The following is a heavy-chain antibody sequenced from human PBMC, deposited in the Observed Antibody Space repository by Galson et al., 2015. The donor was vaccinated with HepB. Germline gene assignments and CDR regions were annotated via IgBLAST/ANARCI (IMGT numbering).Heavy chain of an antibody. Sequence: SLRLSCAASGFTFSSYAMHWVRQAPGKGLEWVAVISYDGSNKYYADSVKGRFTISRDNSKNTLYLQMNSLRAEDTAVYYCASKGDDGWAQQIKQLVDYWGQGTLVTVSS. CDR3: ASKGDDGWAQQIKQLVDY. V-gene: IGHV3-30-3*01. CDR1: GFTFSSYA. J-gene: IGHJ4*02. CDR2: ISYDGSNK. D-gene: IGHD6-6*01.